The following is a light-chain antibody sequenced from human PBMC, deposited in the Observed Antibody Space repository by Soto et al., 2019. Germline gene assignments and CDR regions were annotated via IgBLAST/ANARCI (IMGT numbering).Light chain of an antibody. J-gene: IGKJ1*01. CDR2: AAS. V-gene: IGKV1-5*01. CDR3: QQYYSYPRP. Sequence: DIQMTQSPSSLSASVGDRVTSTCRGSQSISSWLDGYQQPPGKDPQLLIYAASTLQSGVPSRFSVSGSGTDFTLTISCLQSEDFATYYCQQYYSYPRPFGQGTKVDIK. CDR1: QSISSW.